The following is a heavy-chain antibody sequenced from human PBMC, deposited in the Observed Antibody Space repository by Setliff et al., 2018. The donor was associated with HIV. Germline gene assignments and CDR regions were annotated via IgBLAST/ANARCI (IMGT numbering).Heavy chain of an antibody. J-gene: IGHJ4*02. D-gene: IGHD3-22*01. Sequence: SETLSLTCTVSGVSVSGTAYYWAWIRQPPGRGLEWIGNIYYTGNTNYNSSLKSRISMSMVASKKQIFLKLSTVSAADTAVYYCARQQGDSRGFYPHFDYWGQGIPVIVSS. V-gene: IGHV4-39*01. CDR3: ARQQGDSRGFYPHFDY. CDR2: IYYTGNT. CDR1: GVSVSGTAYY.